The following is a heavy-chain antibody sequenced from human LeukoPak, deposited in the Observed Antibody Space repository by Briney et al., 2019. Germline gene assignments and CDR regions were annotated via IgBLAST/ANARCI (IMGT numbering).Heavy chain of an antibody. V-gene: IGHV3-74*01. CDR1: GFTFSNYW. J-gene: IGHJ4*02. Sequence: GGSLRLSCAASGFTFSNYWMHWVRQAPGKGLVWVSRINGDGIITSYADSVKGRFTISRDNAKNTLYLQMNSLRAEDTAVYYCARDPVAGDYWGQGTLVTVSS. D-gene: IGHD6-19*01. CDR2: INGDGIIT. CDR3: ARDPVAGDY.